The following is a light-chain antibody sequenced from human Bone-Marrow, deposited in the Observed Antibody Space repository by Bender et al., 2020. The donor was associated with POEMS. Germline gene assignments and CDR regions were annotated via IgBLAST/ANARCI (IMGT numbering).Light chain of an antibody. Sequence: SYNLTQPPSVSVSPGQTASITCSGDPLSLKYVYWYQQRSGKAPVLVMYEDSRRPSGIPDRFSGSSSGTVATLTLTGAQVDDEADYYCSSTDSSGDHVVFGGGTRLTVL. CDR2: EDS. CDR3: SSTDSSGDHVV. J-gene: IGLJ2*01. V-gene: IGLV3-10*01. CDR1: PLSLKY.